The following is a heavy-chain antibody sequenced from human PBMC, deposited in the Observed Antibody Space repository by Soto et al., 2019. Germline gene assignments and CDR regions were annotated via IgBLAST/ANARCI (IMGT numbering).Heavy chain of an antibody. V-gene: IGHV4-31*03. D-gene: IGHD2-8*01. CDR2: IYYSGST. CDR1: GGSISSGGYY. J-gene: IGHJ6*03. CDR3: ARISIGYCTNGVCYTAPIYYYYYMDV. Sequence: SETLSLTCTVSGGSISSGGYYWSWIRQHPGKGLEWIGYIYYSGSTYYNPSLKSRVTISVDTSKNQFSLKLSSVTAADTAVYYCARISIGYCTNGVCYTAPIYYYYYMDVWGKGTTVTVSS.